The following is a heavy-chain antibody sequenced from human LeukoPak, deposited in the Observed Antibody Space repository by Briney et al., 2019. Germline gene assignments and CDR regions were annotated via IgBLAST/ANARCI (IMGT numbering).Heavy chain of an antibody. CDR1: GFTFNTYS. J-gene: IGHJ4*02. V-gene: IGHV3-48*01. CDR2: ISESSDTI. Sequence: GGSLRLSCAAAGFTFNTYSMNWVRQAPGKGLEWISCISESSDTIYYADSVKDRFTISRDNAKNSLYLQMNSLRAEDTALYYCARRFDYWGQGTLVTVSS. CDR3: ARRFDY.